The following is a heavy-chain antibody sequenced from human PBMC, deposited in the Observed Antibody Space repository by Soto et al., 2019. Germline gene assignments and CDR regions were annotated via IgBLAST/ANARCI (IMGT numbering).Heavy chain of an antibody. CDR1: GGSISSYY. J-gene: IGHJ4*02. V-gene: IGHV4-59*08. CDR2: IYYSGST. CDR3: ARQDPGYSGYDYRHYFDY. Sequence: SETLSLTCTVSGGSISSYYWSWIRQPPGKGLEWIGYIYYSGSTNYNPSLKSRVTISVDTSKNQFSLKLSSVTAADTAVYYCARQDPGYSGYDYRHYFDYWGQGTLVTVSS. D-gene: IGHD5-12*01.